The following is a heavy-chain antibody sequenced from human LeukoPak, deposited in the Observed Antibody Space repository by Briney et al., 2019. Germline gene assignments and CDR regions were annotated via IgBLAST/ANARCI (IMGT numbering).Heavy chain of an antibody. D-gene: IGHD6-13*01. CDR1: GFTFSSYS. V-gene: IGHV3-30*02. CDR3: AKDPSSSWYNWFDP. J-gene: IGHJ5*02. Sequence: SGGSLRLSCAASGFTFSSYSMHWVRQAPGKGLEWVAFIRYDGSNKYYADSVKGRFTISRDNSKNTLYLQMNSLRAEDTAVYYCAKDPSSSWYNWFDPWGQGTLVTVSS. CDR2: IRYDGSNK.